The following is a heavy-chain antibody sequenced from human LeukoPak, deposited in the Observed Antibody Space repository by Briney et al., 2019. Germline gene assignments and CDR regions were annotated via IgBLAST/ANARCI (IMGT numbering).Heavy chain of an antibody. CDR3: ARGLDYYDSSGYYYGKYFDY. CDR2: IYYSGST. CDR1: GGSISSYY. Sequence: SETLSLTSTVSGGSISSYYCSWIRQPPGKGLEWIGYIYYSGSTNYNPSLKSRVTISVDTSKNQFSLKLSSVTAADTAVYYCARGLDYYDSSGYYYGKYFDYWGQGTLVTVSS. D-gene: IGHD3-22*01. V-gene: IGHV4-59*01. J-gene: IGHJ4*02.